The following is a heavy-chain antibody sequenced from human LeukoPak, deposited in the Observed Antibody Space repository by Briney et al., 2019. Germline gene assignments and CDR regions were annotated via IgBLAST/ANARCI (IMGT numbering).Heavy chain of an antibody. D-gene: IGHD6-25*01. CDR3: ARDRSIAAGEYYFDY. Sequence: ASVKVSCKASGYTFTSYGISWVRQAPGQGLEWMGWISAYNGNTNYAQKLQGRVTMTTDTSTSTAYMELRSLRSDDTAVYHCARDRSIAAGEYYFDYWGQGTLVTVSS. CDR2: ISAYNGNT. CDR1: GYTFTSYG. V-gene: IGHV1-18*01. J-gene: IGHJ4*02.